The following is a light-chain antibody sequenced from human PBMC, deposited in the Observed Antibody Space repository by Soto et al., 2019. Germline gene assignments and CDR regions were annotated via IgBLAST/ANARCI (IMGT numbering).Light chain of an antibody. J-gene: IGKJ4*01. CDR3: QQLNSFPLT. CDR2: AAS. V-gene: IGKV1-9*01. CDR1: QTISGY. Sequence: DIQMTQSLSSLSASVGDRVTITCRASQTISGYLNWYQQKPGKAPKLLISAASSLQSGVPSRFSGSGSGTEFTLTISSLQPEDFATYYCQQLNSFPLTFGGGTKVDIK.